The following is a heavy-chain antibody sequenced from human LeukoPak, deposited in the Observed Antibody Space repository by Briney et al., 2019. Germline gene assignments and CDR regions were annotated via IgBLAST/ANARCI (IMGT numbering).Heavy chain of an antibody. CDR1: GFTFGSYG. CDR2: IRYDGSNK. Sequence: GGSLRLSGAASGFTFGSYGMHWVRQAPGKGLEWVAFIRYDGSNKYYADSVKGRFTISRDNSKNTLYLQMNSMRAEDTAVYYCAKDSSGYYYEAYYYYYMDVWGKGTTVTISS. J-gene: IGHJ6*03. V-gene: IGHV3-30*02. CDR3: AKDSSGYYYEAYYYYYMDV. D-gene: IGHD3-22*01.